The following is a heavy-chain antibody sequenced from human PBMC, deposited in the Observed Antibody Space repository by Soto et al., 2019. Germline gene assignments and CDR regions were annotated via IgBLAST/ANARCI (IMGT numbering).Heavy chain of an antibody. Sequence: GGSLRLSCAASGFTFSSYGMHWVRQAPGKGLEWVAVISYDGSNKYYADSVKGRFTISRDNSKNTLYLQMNSLRAEDTAVYYCAKDQGRGYSYGGDAFDIWGQGTMVTVS. D-gene: IGHD5-18*01. J-gene: IGHJ3*02. V-gene: IGHV3-30*18. CDR3: AKDQGRGYSYGGDAFDI. CDR1: GFTFSSYG. CDR2: ISYDGSNK.